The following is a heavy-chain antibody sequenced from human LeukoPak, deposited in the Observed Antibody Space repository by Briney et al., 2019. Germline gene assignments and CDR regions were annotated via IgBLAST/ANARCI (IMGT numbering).Heavy chain of an antibody. J-gene: IGHJ3*02. CDR1: GDSVSSKSVA. D-gene: IGHD5-24*01. CDR3: ARGQFSALDI. CDR2: TYYRSN. Sequence: SQTLSLTCAISGDSVSSKSVAWNWIRQSPSRGLEWLGRTYYRSNDYAVSVKSRITIDPDTSKNQFSLQLNSVTPEDTAVYYCARGQFSALDIWGQGTMVIVSS. V-gene: IGHV6-1*01.